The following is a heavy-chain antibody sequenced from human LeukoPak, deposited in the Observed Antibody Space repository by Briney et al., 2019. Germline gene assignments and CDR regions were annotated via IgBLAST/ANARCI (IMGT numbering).Heavy chain of an antibody. CDR1: SYSINNGYL. CDR3: ARSHSSSWYGYYYYYYMDV. D-gene: IGHD6-13*01. Sequence: SETLSLTCTVSSYSINNGYLWAWIRQPLGKGLEWIGSVSRSGSAYYNPSLNSRVTISVDTSKNQFSLKLSSVTAADTAVYYCARSHSSSWYGYYYYYYMDVWGKGTTVTISS. V-gene: IGHV4-38-2*02. J-gene: IGHJ6*03. CDR2: VSRSGSA.